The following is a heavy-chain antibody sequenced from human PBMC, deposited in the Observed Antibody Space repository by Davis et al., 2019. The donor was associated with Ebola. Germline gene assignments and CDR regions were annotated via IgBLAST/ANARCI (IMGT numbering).Heavy chain of an antibody. D-gene: IGHD3-22*01. CDR3: ARGLTMIVT. J-gene: IGHJ5*02. CDR1: GGSISSYY. Sequence: SETLSLTCTVSGGSISSYYWSWIRQPPGKGLEWFGYIYYSGSTNYNPSLKSRVTISVDTSKNQFSLKLSSVTAADTAVYYCARGLTMIVTWGQGTLVTVSS. CDR2: IYYSGST. V-gene: IGHV4-59*12.